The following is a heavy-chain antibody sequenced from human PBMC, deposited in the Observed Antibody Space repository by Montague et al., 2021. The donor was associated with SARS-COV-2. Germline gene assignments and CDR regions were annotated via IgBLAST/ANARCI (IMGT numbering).Heavy chain of an antibody. CDR2: LSGSSTHK. D-gene: IGHD3-3*01. CDR1: GDSISTDN. V-gene: IGHV3-21*01. J-gene: IGHJ6*02. CDR3: ARGCLDVWSGNHYGMDV. Sequence: ETLSLTCVVSGDSISTDNWWTWVRLPPGQGLEWVSSLSGSSTHKYYSDSLKGRFTISRDNAKNSLYLQINSLRAEDTAVYYCARGCLDVWSGNHYGMDVWGQGTTVTVSS.